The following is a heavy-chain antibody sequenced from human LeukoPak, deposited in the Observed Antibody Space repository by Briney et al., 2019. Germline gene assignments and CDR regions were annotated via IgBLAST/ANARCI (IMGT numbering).Heavy chain of an antibody. D-gene: IGHD2-15*01. CDR3: ARELGYCSGGSCYSDY. CDR1: GFTFSDYY. Sequence: GGSLRLSYAASGFTFSDYYMSWIRQAPGKGLEWVSYISSSSSYTNYADSVKGRFTISRDNAKNSLYLQMNSLRAEGTAVYYCARELGYCSGGSCYSDYWGQGTLVTVSS. J-gene: IGHJ4*02. CDR2: ISSSSSYT. V-gene: IGHV3-11*06.